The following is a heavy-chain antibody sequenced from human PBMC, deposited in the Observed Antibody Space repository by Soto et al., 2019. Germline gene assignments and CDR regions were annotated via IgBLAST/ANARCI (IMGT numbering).Heavy chain of an antibody. CDR2: IIPLFGTT. CDR3: ARRLEDRADEGCDV. CDR1: GGTFSTYT. J-gene: IGHJ3*01. V-gene: IGHV1-69*18. D-gene: IGHD2-15*01. Sequence: QVHLVQSGAEVRKPGSSVKVSCKTSGGTFSTYTIYWVRQAPGQGLEWMGRIIPLFGTTRYAQNFQDRVTITAEESTSTTDMELSSLRAEDTALYYCARRLEDRADEGCDVWGEGTAVTVSA.